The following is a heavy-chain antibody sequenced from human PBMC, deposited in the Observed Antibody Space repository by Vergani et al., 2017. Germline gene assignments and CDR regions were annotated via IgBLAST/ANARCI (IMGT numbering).Heavy chain of an antibody. CDR3: ARGYYYDSSGTLPY. D-gene: IGHD3-22*01. CDR2: ITPFNGNT. CDR1: GGTFSSYA. Sequence: QVQLVQSGAEVKKPGSSVKVSCKASGGTFSSYAISWVRQAPGQGLEWMGRITPFNGNTNYAQKFQDRVTITADESTSTAYMELSSLRSEDTAVYYCARGYYYDSSGTLPYWGQGTLVTVSS. J-gene: IGHJ4*02. V-gene: IGHV1-69*11.